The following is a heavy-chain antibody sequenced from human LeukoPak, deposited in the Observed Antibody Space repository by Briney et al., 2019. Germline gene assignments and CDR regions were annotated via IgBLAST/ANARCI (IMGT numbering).Heavy chain of an antibody. Sequence: ASVKVSCKASGYTFTSYYMHWVRQAPGQGLEWMGIINPSGGSTSYAQKFQGRVTMTRDTSTSTVYMELSSLRSEDTAVYYCARVGNYYDSSGYYYYFDYWGQGTLVTVSS. CDR2: INPSGGST. J-gene: IGHJ4*02. D-gene: IGHD3-22*01. V-gene: IGHV1-46*01. CDR1: GYTFTSYY. CDR3: ARVGNYYDSSGYYYYFDY.